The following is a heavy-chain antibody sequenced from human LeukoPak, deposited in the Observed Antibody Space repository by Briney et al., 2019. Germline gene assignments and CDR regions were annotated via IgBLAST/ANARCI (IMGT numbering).Heavy chain of an antibody. Sequence: PGGSLILSCAASGLTFSNYDMHWVRQATGKGLEWVAGIGTAGGIYYPGSVKERFTISREDAKNCLYLEMNSVIGCGAAVCYAARTVRGVIIGYMDVWGKGATVTV. D-gene: IGHD3-10*01. CDR3: ARTVRGVIIGYMDV. V-gene: IGHV3-13*01. CDR2: IGTAGGI. J-gene: IGHJ6*03. CDR1: GLTFSNYD.